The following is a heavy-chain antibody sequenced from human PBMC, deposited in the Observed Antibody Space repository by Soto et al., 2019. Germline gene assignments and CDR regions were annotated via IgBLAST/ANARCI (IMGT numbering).Heavy chain of an antibody. D-gene: IGHD3-3*01. Sequence: QLQLRESGPGLVKPSETLSLNCTVTGASISSADHYWAWIRQPPGKGPELIGSILHHGNTFTNPSLRSRRTISVHTSTNQFALRLTSLTAADTAVYFCARRVAYGKPEDFWGQGTLVTVSS. CDR3: ARRVAYGKPEDF. CDR1: GASISSADHY. V-gene: IGHV4-39*01. CDR2: ILHHGNT. J-gene: IGHJ4*02.